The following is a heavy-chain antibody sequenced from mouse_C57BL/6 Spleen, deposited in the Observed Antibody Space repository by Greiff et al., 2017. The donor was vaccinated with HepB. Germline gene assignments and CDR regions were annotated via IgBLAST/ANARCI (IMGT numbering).Heavy chain of an antibody. CDR1: GYTFTSYW. J-gene: IGHJ4*01. CDR2: IDPSDSYT. V-gene: IGHV1-69*01. Sequence: QVQLQQPGAELVMPGASVKLSCKASGYTFTSYWMHWVKQRPGQGLEWIGEIDPSDSYTNYNQKLKGKSTLTVDKSSSTAYMQLSSLTSEDSAVYYCARKVYDYPYAMDYWGQGTSVTVSS. CDR3: ARKVYDYPYAMDY. D-gene: IGHD2-4*01.